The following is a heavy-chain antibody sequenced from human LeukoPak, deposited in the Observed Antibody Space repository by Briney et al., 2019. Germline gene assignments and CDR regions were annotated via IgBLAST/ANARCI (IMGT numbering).Heavy chain of an antibody. V-gene: IGHV1-2*02. Sequence: ASVKVSCKASGYTFTGYYMHWVRQAPGQGLEWMGWINPNSGGTNYAQKFQGRVTMTRDTSISTAYMELSRLRSDDTAVYYCARDRRSSGWDNAFDIWGQGTMVTVSS. J-gene: IGHJ3*02. D-gene: IGHD6-19*01. CDR3: ARDRRSSGWDNAFDI. CDR2: INPNSGGT. CDR1: GYTFTGYY.